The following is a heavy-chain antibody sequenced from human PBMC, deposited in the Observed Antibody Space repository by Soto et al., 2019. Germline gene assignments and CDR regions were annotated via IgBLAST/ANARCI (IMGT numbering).Heavy chain of an antibody. D-gene: IGHD2-21*01. CDR2: ITSNSDAI. CDR3: VKGTFSRSKVIFDY. CDR1: VFIFEDYD. J-gene: IGHJ4*02. V-gene: IGHV3-9*01. Sequence: PGWSLRLSCVSSVFIFEDYDMHWVRQVPGKGLEWVSSITSNSDAIKYADSVKGRFTLSRDNAKNSMYLEMNSLRVEDTAFYFCVKGTFSRSKVIFDYWGQGTLVTVSS.